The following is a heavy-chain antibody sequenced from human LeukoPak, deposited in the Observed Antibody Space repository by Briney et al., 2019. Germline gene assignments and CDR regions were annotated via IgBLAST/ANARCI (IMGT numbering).Heavy chain of an antibody. CDR2: ISGSSGSI. CDR3: ARVYCTGGMCYTGLDY. Sequence: GESLRLSCAASGFTFRTYGMTWVRQAPGKVLEWVSYISGSSGSIYDADSVKGRFTISRDNAKNSLYLQMNSLRDEDTVFYYCARVYCTGGMCYTGLDYWGQGTLVTVSS. V-gene: IGHV3-48*02. J-gene: IGHJ4*02. CDR1: GFTFRTYG. D-gene: IGHD2-8*02.